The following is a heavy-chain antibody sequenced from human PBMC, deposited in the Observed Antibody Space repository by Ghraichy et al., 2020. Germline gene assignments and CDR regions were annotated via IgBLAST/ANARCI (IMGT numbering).Heavy chain of an antibody. CDR2: IYHNGRT. D-gene: IGHD2-2*01. Sequence: ESLNISCTVSGDSLNNYYWSWIRQAPGKGLEWIGSIYHNGRTKYNPSLKSRVTMSVDTSKNQFSLRLTSVTAADTAVFYCARDQEWRASSSGFDPWGQGTLVSFSP. J-gene: IGHJ5*02. CDR1: GDSLNNYY. V-gene: IGHV4-59*01. CDR3: ARDQEWRASSSGFDP.